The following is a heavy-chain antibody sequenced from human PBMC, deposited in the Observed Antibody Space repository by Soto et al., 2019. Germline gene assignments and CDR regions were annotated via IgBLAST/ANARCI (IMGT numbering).Heavy chain of an antibody. CDR2: VSASGSIT. CDR1: GFTFSSYD. CDR3: AKGDCSGGRCYRGFDY. Sequence: GGSLRLSCAASGFTFSSYDMSWVRQAPGKGLEWVSGVSASGSITSYADPAKGRFTIPRDNAKNTVYLQMNSLRAEDTAVYYCAKGDCSGGRCYRGFDYWGQGTLVTVSS. J-gene: IGHJ4*02. D-gene: IGHD2-15*01. V-gene: IGHV3-23*01.